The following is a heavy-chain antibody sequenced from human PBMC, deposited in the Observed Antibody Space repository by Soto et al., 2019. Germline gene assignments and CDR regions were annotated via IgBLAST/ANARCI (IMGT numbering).Heavy chain of an antibody. CDR1: GGSISSSSYY. Sequence: SETLSLTCTVSGGSISSSSYYWGWIRQPPGKGLEWIGSIYYSGSTYYNPSLKSRVTISVDTSKNQFSLKLSSVTAADTAVYYCARGGVGVGQVYYFAYWGQGTLFTVSS. V-gene: IGHV4-39*01. CDR3: ARGGVGVGQVYYFAY. CDR2: IYYSGST. D-gene: IGHD2-21*01. J-gene: IGHJ4*02.